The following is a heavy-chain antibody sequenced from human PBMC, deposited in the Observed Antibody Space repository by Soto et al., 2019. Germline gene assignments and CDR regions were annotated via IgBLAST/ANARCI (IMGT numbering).Heavy chain of an antibody. CDR2: IIPILGIA. CDR1: GGTFSSYT. D-gene: IGHD3-10*01. Sequence: QVQLVQSGAEVKKPGSSVKVSCKASGGTFSSYTISWVRQSPGQGLEWMGRIIPILGIATYAQKFQGRVKITEDKSTSTAYMELSSLRSEDTAVYYCASLMSSGYYYGMDVWGQGTTVTVSS. CDR3: ASLMSSGYYYGMDV. V-gene: IGHV1-69*02. J-gene: IGHJ6*02.